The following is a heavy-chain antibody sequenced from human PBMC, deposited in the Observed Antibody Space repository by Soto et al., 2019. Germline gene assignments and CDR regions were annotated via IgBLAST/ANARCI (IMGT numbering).Heavy chain of an antibody. D-gene: IGHD5-18*01. CDR2: INHSGST. J-gene: IGHJ6*02. Sequence: SETLSLTCAVYGGSFSGYYWSWIRQPPGKGLEWIGEINHSGSTNYNPSLKSRVTISVDTSKNQFSPKLSSVTAADTAVYYCARGRSGYSYGGVYYYSYGMDVWGQGTLVTVSS. CDR3: ARGRSGYSYGGVYYYSYGMDV. CDR1: GGSFSGYY. V-gene: IGHV4-34*01.